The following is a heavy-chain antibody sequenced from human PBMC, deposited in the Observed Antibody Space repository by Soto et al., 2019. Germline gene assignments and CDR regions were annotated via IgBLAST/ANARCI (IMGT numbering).Heavy chain of an antibody. J-gene: IGHJ4*02. CDR2: IIPIFGTA. Sequence: QVQLVQSGAEVKKPGSSVKVSCKASGGTFSSYAISWVRQAPGQGLEWMGGIIPIFGTANYAQKFQGRVTITAEKSTSTGYMELSSLRSEDTAVYYCARDLSGYSYGFSFDYWGQGTLVTVSS. CDR1: GGTFSSYA. D-gene: IGHD5-18*01. V-gene: IGHV1-69*06. CDR3: ARDLSGYSYGFSFDY.